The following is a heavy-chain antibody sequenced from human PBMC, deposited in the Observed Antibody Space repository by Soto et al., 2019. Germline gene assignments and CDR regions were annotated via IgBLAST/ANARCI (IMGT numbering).Heavy chain of an antibody. D-gene: IGHD4-17*01. CDR3: ARVAGGQNYGDYDAFDY. CDR1: GFTFSSYG. J-gene: IGHJ4*02. V-gene: IGHV3-33*01. CDR2: IWYDGSNK. Sequence: PGGSLRLSCAASGFTFSSYGMHWVRQAPGKGLEWVAVIWYDGSNKYYADSVKGRFTISRDNSKNTLYLQMNSLRAEDTAVYYCARVAGGQNYGDYDAFDYWGQGTLVTVSS.